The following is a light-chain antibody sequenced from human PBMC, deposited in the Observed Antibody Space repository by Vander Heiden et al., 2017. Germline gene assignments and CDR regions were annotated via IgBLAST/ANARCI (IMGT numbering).Light chain of an antibody. CDR2: DAS. CDR3: QQYDNLPLT. V-gene: IGKV1-33*01. Sequence: DIQMTQSPSSLSASVGDRVTITCQASQDISNYLNWYQQKPGKAPKLLIYDASNLETGVPSRFSGSGAGTDFTFTSSRLQPEDIATYYCQQYDNLPLTFGGGTKVEIK. CDR1: QDISNY. J-gene: IGKJ4*01.